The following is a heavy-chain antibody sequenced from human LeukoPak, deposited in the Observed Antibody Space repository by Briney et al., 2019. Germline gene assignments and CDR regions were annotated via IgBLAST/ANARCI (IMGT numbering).Heavy chain of an antibody. CDR2: ISSSSSYI. CDR1: GFTFSSYS. Sequence: GGSLRLSCAASGFTFSSYSMNWVRQAPEKGLEWVSSISSSSSYIYYADSVKGRFTTSRDNAKNSLYLQMNSLRAEETAVYYCARRRRSSTGCSDFDYWGQGTLVTVSS. V-gene: IGHV3-21*01. CDR3: ARRRRSSTGCSDFDY. D-gene: IGHD2-2*01. J-gene: IGHJ4*02.